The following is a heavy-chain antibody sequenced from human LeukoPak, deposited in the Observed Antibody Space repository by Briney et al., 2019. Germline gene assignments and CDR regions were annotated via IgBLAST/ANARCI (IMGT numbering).Heavy chain of an antibody. D-gene: IGHD2-2*01. CDR3: AREPALMGPAAEVY. CDR1: GLAFSDYA. Sequence: SLCLSCAASGLAFSDYAIHCVPAAPGAGLEWVSGISWNSGSIGYADSVKGRFTISRDNAKNSLYLQMNSLRAEDTAVYYCAREPALMGPAAEVYWGQGTLVTVSS. CDR2: ISWNSGSI. J-gene: IGHJ4*02. V-gene: IGHV3-9*01.